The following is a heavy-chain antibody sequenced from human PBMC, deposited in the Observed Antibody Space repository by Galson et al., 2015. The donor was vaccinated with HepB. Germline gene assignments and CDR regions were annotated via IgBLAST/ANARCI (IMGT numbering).Heavy chain of an antibody. D-gene: IGHD5-18*01. Sequence: QSGAEVKKPGESLRISCKGSGYSFTSYWISWVRQMPGKGLEWMGRIDPSDSYTNYSPSFQGHVTISADKSISTAYPQWSSLKASDTAMYYCARTGYSYGYSLRTNWFDPWGQGTLVTVSS. CDR2: IDPSDSYT. J-gene: IGHJ5*02. CDR1: GYSFTSYW. V-gene: IGHV5-10-1*01. CDR3: ARTGYSYGYSLRTNWFDP.